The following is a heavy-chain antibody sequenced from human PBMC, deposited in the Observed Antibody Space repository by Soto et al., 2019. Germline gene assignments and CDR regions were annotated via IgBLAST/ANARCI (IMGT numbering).Heavy chain of an antibody. CDR3: ARGGDGDYNY. J-gene: IGHJ4*02. CDR2: VYHSGST. CDR1: GGSISSGGYS. Sequence: SEPLSLTCAFSGGSISSGGYSWSWIRQPPGKGLEWIGYVYHSGSTYYNPSLKSRVTISVDRSKNQFSLKLSSVTAADTAVYYCARGGDGDYNYWGQGTLVTVSS. D-gene: IGHD4-17*01. V-gene: IGHV4-30-2*01.